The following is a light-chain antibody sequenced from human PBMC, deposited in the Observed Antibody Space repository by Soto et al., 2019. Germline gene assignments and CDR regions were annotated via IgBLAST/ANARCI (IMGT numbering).Light chain of an antibody. Sequence: QSALTQPASVSGSPGQSITISCTGSSSDIEDYKYVSWYQQHQGKAPKLILYEVNLRPSGVSHRFSVSKSANSASLTISSPQAEYEDDPDCSGYTRTGAPVFGPGTKLTVL. CDR3: SGYTRTGAPV. V-gene: IGLV2-14*01. J-gene: IGLJ1*01. CDR2: EVN. CDR1: SSDIEDYKY.